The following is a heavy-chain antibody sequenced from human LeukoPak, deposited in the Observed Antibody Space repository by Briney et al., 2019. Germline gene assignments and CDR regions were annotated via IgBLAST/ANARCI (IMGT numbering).Heavy chain of an antibody. J-gene: IGHJ4*02. CDR3: AKVARSTLLYYFDY. CDR2: ISGSGGST. V-gene: IGHV3-23*01. Sequence: GESLKISCAASGFTFSSYTMSWVRQAPGKGLEWVSGISGSGGSTYYADAVKGRFTISRDNSKNTLYLQMNSLRAEDTAVYYCAKVARSTLLYYFDYWGQGTLVTVSS. CDR1: GFTFSSYT.